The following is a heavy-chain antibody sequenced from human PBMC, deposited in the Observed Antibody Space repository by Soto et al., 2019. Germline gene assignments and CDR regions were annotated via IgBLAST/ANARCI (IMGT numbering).Heavy chain of an antibody. CDR1: VGTLISYA. CDR2: IIPIFGTA. CDR3: ASTGYCSSTSCSKDYYYYYGMDV. Sequence: SVNDTFKASVGTLISYAISGVRPARAQGLAGMGGIIPIFGTANYAQEFQGRVTITADKSTITACMELSSLRSEDTAVYYCASTGYCSSTSCSKDYYYYYGMDVWGQGTTVTVSS. D-gene: IGHD2-2*01. J-gene: IGHJ6*02. V-gene: IGHV1-69*06.